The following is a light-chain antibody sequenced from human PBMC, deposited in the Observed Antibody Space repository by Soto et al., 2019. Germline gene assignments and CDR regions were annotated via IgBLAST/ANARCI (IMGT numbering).Light chain of an antibody. V-gene: IGKV1-39*01. CDR3: QQSYSSPLN. J-gene: IGKJ3*01. CDR2: AAS. Sequence: DIQMTQSPSSLSASVGDRVTIACRASQSISSYLNWYQQKPGKAPKLLIYAASSLQSGVPSRFSGSGSGTDFTLTISSLQPEDFATYNCQQSYSSPLNFGPGTKVDIK. CDR1: QSISSY.